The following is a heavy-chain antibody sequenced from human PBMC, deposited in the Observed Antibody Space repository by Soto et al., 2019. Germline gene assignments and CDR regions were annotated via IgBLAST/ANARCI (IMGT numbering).Heavy chain of an antibody. J-gene: IGHJ3*02. Sequence: PGGSLRLSCSASGFTFSSYAMHWVRQAPGKGLEYVSSISINGGSTHYADSVKGRFTISRDNSRNTQYLQMNSLRAEDTAVYYCAKAKPNYYDSSGFAAFDIWGQGTMVTVSS. CDR2: ISINGGST. CDR3: AKAKPNYYDSSGFAAFDI. CDR1: GFTFSSYA. D-gene: IGHD3-22*01. V-gene: IGHV3-64*04.